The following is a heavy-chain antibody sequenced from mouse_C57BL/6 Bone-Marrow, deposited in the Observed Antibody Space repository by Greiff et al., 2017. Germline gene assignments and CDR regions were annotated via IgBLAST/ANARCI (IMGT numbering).Heavy chain of an antibody. CDR1: GFTFSDAW. D-gene: IGHD2-5*01. Sequence: EVKVEESGGGLVQPGGSMKLSCAASGFTFSDAWMDWVRQSPEKGLEWVAEIRNKANNHATYYAESVKGRFTISRDDSKSSVYLQMNSLRAEDTGIYYCTRDSNYHYYAMDYWGQGTSVTVSS. J-gene: IGHJ4*01. CDR2: IRNKANNHAT. CDR3: TRDSNYHYYAMDY. V-gene: IGHV6-6*01.